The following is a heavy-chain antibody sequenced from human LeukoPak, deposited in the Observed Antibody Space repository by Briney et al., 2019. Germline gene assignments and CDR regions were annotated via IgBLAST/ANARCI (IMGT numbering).Heavy chain of an antibody. CDR1: GGSISSYY. CDR2: IYTSGST. J-gene: IGHJ4*02. Sequence: PSETLSLTCTVSGGSISSYYWSWIRQPAGKGLEWIGRIYTSGSTNYNPSLKSRVTMSVDTSKNQFSLKLSSVTAADTAVYYCARGYTYYDILTGYLRYYFDYWGQGTLVTVSS. CDR3: ARGYTYYDILTGYLRYYFDY. D-gene: IGHD3-9*01. V-gene: IGHV4-4*07.